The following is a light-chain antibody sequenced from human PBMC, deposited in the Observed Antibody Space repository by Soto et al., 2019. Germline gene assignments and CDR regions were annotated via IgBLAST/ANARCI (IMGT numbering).Light chain of an antibody. CDR1: QSVSSSY. CDR2: DAS. V-gene: IGKV3D-20*02. Sequence: EIVLTQSPGTLSLSPGERATLSCRASQSVSSSYLAWYQQKPGQAPSLLIYDASNRATGIPARFSGSGSGTDFTLTISSLEPEDFAVYYCQQRSNWPSITFGQGTRLEIK. J-gene: IGKJ5*01. CDR3: QQRSNWPSIT.